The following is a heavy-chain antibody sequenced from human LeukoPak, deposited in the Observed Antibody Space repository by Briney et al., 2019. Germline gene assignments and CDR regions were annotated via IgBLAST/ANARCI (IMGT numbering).Heavy chain of an antibody. V-gene: IGHV4-39*01. J-gene: IGHJ5*02. CDR3: ARHLYSGSYYWFDP. D-gene: IGHD1-26*01. Sequence: SETLSLTCTVSGDSISSSSYYWGWIRQPPGKGLEWIANIYYSGNTYYNPSLESRVTISVDTSKNQFSLNVSSVTAADTAVYYCARHLYSGSYYWFDPWGQGTLVTVSS. CDR2: IYYSGNT. CDR1: GDSISSSSYY.